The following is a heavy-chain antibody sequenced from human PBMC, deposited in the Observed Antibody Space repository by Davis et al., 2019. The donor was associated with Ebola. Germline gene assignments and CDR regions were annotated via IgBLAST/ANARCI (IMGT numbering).Heavy chain of an antibody. D-gene: IGHD5-18*01. V-gene: IGHV3-23*01. CDR3: ARDHTSADTAMESNWFDP. CDR1: GFTFSSYA. J-gene: IGHJ5*02. Sequence: GGSLRLSCAASGFTFSSYAMSWVRQAPGKGLEWVSAISGSGGSTYYADSVKGRFTISRDNSKNTLYLQMNSLRAEDTAVYYCARDHTSADTAMESNWFDPWGQGTLVTVSS. CDR2: ISGSGGST.